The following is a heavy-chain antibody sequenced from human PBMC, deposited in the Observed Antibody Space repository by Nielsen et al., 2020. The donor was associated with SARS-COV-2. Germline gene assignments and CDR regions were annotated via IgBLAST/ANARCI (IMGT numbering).Heavy chain of an antibody. CDR2: IWYDGSNK. CDR1: GFTFSSYG. J-gene: IGHJ6*02. V-gene: IGHV3-33*01. CDR3: ARDSSGWYVDYYYGMDV. D-gene: IGHD6-19*01. Sequence: GESLKISCAASGFTFSSYGMHWVRQAPGKGLEWVAVIWYDGSNKYYADSVKGRFTISRDNAKNSLYLQMNSLRAEDTALYHCARDSSGWYVDYYYGMDVWGQGTTVTVSS.